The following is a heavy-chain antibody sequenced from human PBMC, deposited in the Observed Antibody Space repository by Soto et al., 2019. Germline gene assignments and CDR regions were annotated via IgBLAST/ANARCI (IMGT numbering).Heavy chain of an antibody. V-gene: IGHV1-2*02. CDR3: ARDYYDSSGYDRPDY. J-gene: IGHJ4*02. CDR2: INPNSGGT. Sequence: ASVKVSCKASGYTSTGYYMHWVRQAPGQGLEWMGWINPNSGGTNYAQKFQGRVTMTRDTSISTAYMELSRLRSDDTAVYYCARDYYDSSGYDRPDYWGQGTLVTVSS. D-gene: IGHD3-22*01. CDR1: GYTSTGYY.